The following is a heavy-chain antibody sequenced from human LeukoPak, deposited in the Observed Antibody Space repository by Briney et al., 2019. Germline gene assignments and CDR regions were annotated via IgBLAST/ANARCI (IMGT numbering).Heavy chain of an antibody. V-gene: IGHV4-39*01. D-gene: IGHD3-3*01. CDR2: IFYTGNT. J-gene: IGHJ5*01. Sequence: SETLSLTCSVSGASISSDTYYWDWIRQPPGKGLEWIGSIFYTGNTFYNPSLNSRVTISVDTSKNQFSLTLNSVTAADTAVYYCVKKTKIRFLDYNRFDPWGQGTLVIVS. CDR1: GASISSDTYY. CDR3: VKKTKIRFLDYNRFDP.